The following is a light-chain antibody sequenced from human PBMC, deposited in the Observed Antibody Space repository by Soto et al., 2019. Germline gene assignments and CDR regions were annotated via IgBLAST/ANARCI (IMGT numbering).Light chain of an antibody. CDR3: QKYNSVPIT. Sequence: DIQMTQSPSSPSASVGDRVTITCRASQGISNNLAWYQQKPGRVPTLLIYAASTLQSGVPSRFSGSGSGTDFTLTISSLQPEDVATYYCQKYNSVPITFGQGTRLEIK. V-gene: IGKV1-27*01. CDR1: QGISNN. J-gene: IGKJ5*01. CDR2: AAS.